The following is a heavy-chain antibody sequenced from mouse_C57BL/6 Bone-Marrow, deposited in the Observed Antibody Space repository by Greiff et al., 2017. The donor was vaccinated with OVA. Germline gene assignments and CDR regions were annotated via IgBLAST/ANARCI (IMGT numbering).Heavy chain of an antibody. Sequence: EVQLQQSGPELVKPGASVKISCKASGYTFTDYYMNWVKQSHGKSLEWIGDINPNNGGTSYNQKFKGKATLTVDKSSSTTYMELRSLTSEDSAVYYCARSPVVATRNDWGQGTTLTVSS. J-gene: IGHJ2*01. V-gene: IGHV1-26*01. D-gene: IGHD1-1*01. CDR2: INPNNGGT. CDR3: ARSPVVATRND. CDR1: GYTFTDYY.